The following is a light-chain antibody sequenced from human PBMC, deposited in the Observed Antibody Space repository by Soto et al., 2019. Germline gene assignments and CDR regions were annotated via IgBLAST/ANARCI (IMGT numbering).Light chain of an antibody. V-gene: IGLV2-14*01. Sequence: QPAFAQPSSVSGSPGQSITISCTGTISDVGAYKYVSWYQQHPGKAPKLIIYEVSNRPSGVSNRFSGSKSGNTASLTISGLQAEDETDYYCNSFTSSSTYVFGTGTKVTV. CDR1: ISDVGAYKY. CDR3: NSFTSSSTYV. J-gene: IGLJ1*01. CDR2: EVS.